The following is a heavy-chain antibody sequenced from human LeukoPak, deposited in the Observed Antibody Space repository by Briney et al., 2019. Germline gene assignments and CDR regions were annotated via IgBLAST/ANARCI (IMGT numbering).Heavy chain of an antibody. CDR2: INPSGGST. CDR3: ARVKPRIGGGSIAAYDY. CDR1: GYTFTSYY. V-gene: IGHV1-46*01. D-gene: IGHD6-6*01. Sequence: VASVKVSYKASGYTFTSYYMHWVRQAPGQGLEWMGIINPSGGSTSYAQKFQGRVTMTRDTSTSTVYMELSSLRSEDTAVYYCARVKPRIGGGSIAAYDYWGQGTLVTVSS. J-gene: IGHJ4*02.